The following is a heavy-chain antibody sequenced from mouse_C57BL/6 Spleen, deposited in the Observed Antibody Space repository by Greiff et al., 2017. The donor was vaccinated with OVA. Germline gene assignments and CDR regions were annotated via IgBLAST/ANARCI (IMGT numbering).Heavy chain of an antibody. CDR3: ARSEYFDV. V-gene: IGHV1-82*01. J-gene: IGHJ1*03. CDR2: IYPGDGDT. Sequence: LVEPGASVKISCKASGYAFSSSWMNWVKQRPGKGLEWIGRIYPGDGDTNYNGKFKGKATLTADKSSSTAYMQLSSLTSEDSAVYFCARSEYFDVWGTGTTVTVSS. CDR1: GYAFSSSW.